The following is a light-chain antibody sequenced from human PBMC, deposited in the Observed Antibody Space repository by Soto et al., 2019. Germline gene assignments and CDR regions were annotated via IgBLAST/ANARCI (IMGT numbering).Light chain of an antibody. J-gene: IGKJ1*01. V-gene: IGKV1-39*01. Sequence: DIQLTQSPSCLSASVGDRFTITCRASQGISTYLNWYQQKPGKAPKLLIYAASSLQSGVPSRFSGSGSETDFTLTISSLQPEDFATYSCQQSYSTTWTFGQGTKV. CDR2: AAS. CDR3: QQSYSTTWT. CDR1: QGISTY.